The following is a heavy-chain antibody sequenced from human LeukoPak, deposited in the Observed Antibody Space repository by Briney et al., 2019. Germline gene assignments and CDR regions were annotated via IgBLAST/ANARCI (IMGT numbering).Heavy chain of an antibody. J-gene: IGHJ4*02. CDR3: AKGGSGLYPFRFEY. CDR1: GLPFDDYA. V-gene: IGHV3-9*01. CDR2: ISRNSGSL. Sequence: GGSLRLSCEVSGLPFDDYAMNWVRQVPGKALEWVAGISRNSGSLDYADSVKGRFTISRDNSKNSLYLEMNSLRDDDTAFYYCAKGGSGLYPFRFEYWGQGVLVTVSS. D-gene: IGHD6-19*01.